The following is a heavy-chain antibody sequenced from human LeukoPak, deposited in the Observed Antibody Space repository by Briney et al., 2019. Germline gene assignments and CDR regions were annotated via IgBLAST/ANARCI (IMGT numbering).Heavy chain of an antibody. CDR1: GFTFSTYA. J-gene: IGHJ6*03. CDR3: ARYYDSSGYYYYYYYMDV. Sequence: GGSLRLSCAASGFTFSTYAMTWVRQAPGKGLEWVSSISGSGGNTYYADPVKGRFTISRDNAKNSLYLQMNSLRAEDTALYYCARYYDSSGYYYYYYYMDVWGKGTTVTVSS. V-gene: IGHV3-23*01. CDR2: ISGSGGNT. D-gene: IGHD3-22*01.